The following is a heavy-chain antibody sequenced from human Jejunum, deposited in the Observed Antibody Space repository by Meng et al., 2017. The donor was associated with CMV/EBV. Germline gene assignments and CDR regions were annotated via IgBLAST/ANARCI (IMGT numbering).Heavy chain of an antibody. V-gene: IGHV1-69*10. CDR2: ILPINGVV. Sequence: WMRPAPGQGLWGVGGILPINGVVNYAPKLQGRVTITADRSPNIAYMELSSLRSEDPAVYYCARDRALFSGLYGSGSYQPFDIWGHGTLVTVSS. D-gene: IGHD3-10*01. CDR3: ARDRALFSGLYGSGSYQPFDI. J-gene: IGHJ3*02.